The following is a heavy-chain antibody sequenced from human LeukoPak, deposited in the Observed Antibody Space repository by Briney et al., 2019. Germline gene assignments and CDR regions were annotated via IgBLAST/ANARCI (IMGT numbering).Heavy chain of an antibody. CDR1: GFTFSSYA. J-gene: IGHJ4*02. D-gene: IGHD3-22*01. Sequence: GGSLRLSCAASGFTFSSYAMSWVRQAPGKGLEWVSAISGSGGSTYYADSVKGRFTISRDNSKNTLYLQMNSLRAEDPAAYYCAKGRSGYSPYYFDYWGQGTLVTVSS. CDR3: AKGRSGYSPYYFDY. V-gene: IGHV3-23*01. CDR2: ISGSGGST.